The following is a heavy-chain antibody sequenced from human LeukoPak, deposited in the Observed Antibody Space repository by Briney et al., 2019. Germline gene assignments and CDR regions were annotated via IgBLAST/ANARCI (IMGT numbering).Heavy chain of an antibody. J-gene: IGHJ4*02. V-gene: IGHV3-7*01. Sequence: PGGSLRLSCVASGFSFSGIWMNCVRQTPGKGLEWVANIKQDGSQKYYVESVKGRFTISIDTAKKSVHLQMNSLRVEDTAVYYCVRDGPEFLDFHYWGQGTLVTVSS. CDR2: IKQDGSQK. D-gene: IGHD3/OR15-3a*01. CDR3: VRDGPEFLDFHY. CDR1: GFSFSGIW.